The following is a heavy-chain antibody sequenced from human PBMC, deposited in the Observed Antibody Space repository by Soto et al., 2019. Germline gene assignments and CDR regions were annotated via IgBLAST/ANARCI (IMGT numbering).Heavy chain of an antibody. Sequence: QVQLQESGPGLVKPSQTLSLTCTVSGGSISSGGYYWSWIRQHPGKGLEWIGYIYYSGSTYYNPSLQSRVTISVDTSKNQFSLKLSSVTAAATAVYYCARGGLGYCSGGSCYSAELSRYYYGMDVWGQGTTVTVSS. CDR1: GGSISSGGYY. CDR2: IYYSGST. V-gene: IGHV4-31*03. D-gene: IGHD2-15*01. CDR3: ARGGLGYCSGGSCYSAELSRYYYGMDV. J-gene: IGHJ6*02.